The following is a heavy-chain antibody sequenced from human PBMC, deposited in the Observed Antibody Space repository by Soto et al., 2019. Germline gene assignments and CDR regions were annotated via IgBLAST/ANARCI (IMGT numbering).Heavy chain of an antibody. CDR1: GYTFTGYY. J-gene: IGHJ6*02. CDR3: ARGGIAVADLYYYYGMDV. D-gene: IGHD6-19*01. CDR2: INPNSGGT. V-gene: IGHV1-2*04. Sequence: QVQLVQSGAEVKKPGASVKVSCKASGYTFTGYYMHWVRQAPGQGLEWMGWINPNSGGTNYAQKFQGWGTMTRDTAISTAYMERSRLRSDDTAVYYCARGGIAVADLYYYYGMDVWGQGTTVTVSS.